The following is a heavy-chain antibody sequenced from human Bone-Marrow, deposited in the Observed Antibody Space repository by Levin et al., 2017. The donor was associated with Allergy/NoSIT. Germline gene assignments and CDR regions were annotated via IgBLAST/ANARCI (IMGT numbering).Heavy chain of an antibody. CDR1: GFTLSSSY. CDR2: IYSGGTI. CDR3: ATTHMASFWYFNF. Sequence: SCAGSGFTLSSSYMNWVRQAPGKGLEWVSVIYSGGTIHYADSVKGRFTISRDNSKNTVYLQMNSLTAEDTAMYYCATTHMASFWYFNFWGRGTLVTVSS. D-gene: IGHD2-21*01. J-gene: IGHJ2*01. V-gene: IGHV3-53*01.